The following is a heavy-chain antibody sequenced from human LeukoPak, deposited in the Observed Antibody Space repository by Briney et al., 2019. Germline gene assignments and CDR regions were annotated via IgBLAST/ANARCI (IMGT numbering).Heavy chain of an antibody. CDR2: ISGGGGST. V-gene: IGHV3-23*01. CDR3: ARDQGYDYVWGSNRYGY. D-gene: IGHD3-16*02. CDR1: GFTFSNYA. J-gene: IGHJ4*02. Sequence: PGGSLRLSCAASGFTFSNYAMTWVRQAPGKGLEWVSAISGGGGSTYYADFVKGRFTISRDNSKNTLSLQMNSLRVEDTAVYYCARDQGYDYVWGSNRYGYWGQGTLVTVSS.